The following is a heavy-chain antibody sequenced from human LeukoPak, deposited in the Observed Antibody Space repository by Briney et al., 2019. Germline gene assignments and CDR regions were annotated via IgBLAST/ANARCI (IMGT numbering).Heavy chain of an antibody. CDR2: IYYSGST. CDR1: GGSISSGDYY. J-gene: IGHJ3*02. V-gene: IGHV4-39*01. Sequence: SETLSLTRAVSGGSISSGDYYWSWIRQPPGKGLEWIGYIYYSGSTYYNPSLKSRVTISVDTSKDQFSLKLSSVTAADTAVYYCARQRAYYYDSSGPSDAFDIWGQGTMVTVSS. D-gene: IGHD3-22*01. CDR3: ARQRAYYYDSSGPSDAFDI.